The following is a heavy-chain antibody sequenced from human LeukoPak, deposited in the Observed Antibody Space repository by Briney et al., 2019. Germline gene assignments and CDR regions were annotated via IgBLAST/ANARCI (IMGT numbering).Heavy chain of an antibody. CDR1: GFTFSSYA. D-gene: IGHD3-22*01. CDR2: ISGSGGST. V-gene: IGHV3-23*01. Sequence: PGGSLRLSCAASGFTFSSYAIHWVRQAPGKGLEWVSAISGSGGSTYYADSVKGRFTISRDNSKNTLYLQMNSLRAEDAAVYYCAKLPTYYYDSSGYYYFDYWGQGTLVTVSS. J-gene: IGHJ4*02. CDR3: AKLPTYYYDSSGYYYFDY.